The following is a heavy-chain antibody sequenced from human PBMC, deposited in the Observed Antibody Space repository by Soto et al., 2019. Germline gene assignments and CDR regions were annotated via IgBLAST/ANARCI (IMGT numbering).Heavy chain of an antibody. Sequence: QVQLQQWGAGLLKPSETLSLTCAVYGGSFSGYYWSWIRQPPGKGLEWIGEINHSGSTNYNPSLKSRVTISVDTSKNQFSRKLSSVTAADTAVYYCARGRKTFWSGYYTGYYYYYMDVWGKGTTVTVSS. J-gene: IGHJ6*03. V-gene: IGHV4-34*01. CDR2: INHSGST. D-gene: IGHD3-3*01. CDR1: GGSFSGYY. CDR3: ARGRKTFWSGYYTGYYYYYMDV.